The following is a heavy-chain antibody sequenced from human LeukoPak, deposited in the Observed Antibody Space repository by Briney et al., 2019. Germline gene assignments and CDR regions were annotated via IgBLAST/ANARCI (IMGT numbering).Heavy chain of an antibody. CDR2: VHSSGST. Sequence: PSETLSLTCTVSGGSISSFFWSWIRQPPGKGLEWIGYVHSSGSTKYTPSLKSRLIISVDMSKNQFSLKLRSVSVADTAVYYCARLAPGNYDILTGDPKVVFDYWGQGALVTVSS. CDR1: GGSISSFF. V-gene: IGHV4-59*01. CDR3: ARLAPGNYDILTGDPKVVFDY. J-gene: IGHJ4*02. D-gene: IGHD3-9*01.